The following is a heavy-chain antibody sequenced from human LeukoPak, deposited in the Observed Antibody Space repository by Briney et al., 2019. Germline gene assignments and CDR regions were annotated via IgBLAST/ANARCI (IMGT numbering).Heavy chain of an antibody. D-gene: IGHD1-14*01. J-gene: IGHJ4*02. V-gene: IGHV1-69*06. CDR2: IIPIFGTA. CDR3: ARVPDGVGYYFDY. CDR1: GYSFTNYG. Sequence: GASMKVSCKASGYSFTNYGITWVRQAPGQGLEWMGGIIPIFGTANYAQKFQGRVTITADKSTSTAYMELSSLRSEDTAVYYCARVPDGVGYYFDYWGQGTLVTVSS.